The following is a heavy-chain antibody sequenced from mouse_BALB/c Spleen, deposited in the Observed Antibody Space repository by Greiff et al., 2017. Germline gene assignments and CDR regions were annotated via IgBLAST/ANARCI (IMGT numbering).Heavy chain of an antibody. CDR3: AIPHY. CDR2: IAPGSGST. J-gene: IGHJ4*01. V-gene: IGHV1S41*01. CDR1: GYTFTSYW. D-gene: IGHD5-1-1*01. Sequence: DLVKPGASVKLSCKASGYTFTSYWINWIKQTPGQGLEWIGRIAPGSGSTYYNEMFKGKATLTVDTSSSTAYIQLSSLSSEDSAVYFCAIPHYWGQGTSVTVSS.